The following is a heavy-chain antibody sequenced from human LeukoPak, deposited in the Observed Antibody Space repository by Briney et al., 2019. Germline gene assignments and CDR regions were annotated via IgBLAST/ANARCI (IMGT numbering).Heavy chain of an antibody. D-gene: IGHD3-3*01. CDR3: ARLDFWSGYYYYGMDV. Sequence: ASVKVSCKASGYTFTGYYIHWVRQAPGQGLEWMGWINPNSGGTNYAQKFQGRVTMTRDTSISTAYMELSRLRSDDTAVYYCARLDFWSGYYYYGMDVWGQGTTVTVSS. J-gene: IGHJ6*02. V-gene: IGHV1-2*02. CDR2: INPNSGGT. CDR1: GYTFTGYY.